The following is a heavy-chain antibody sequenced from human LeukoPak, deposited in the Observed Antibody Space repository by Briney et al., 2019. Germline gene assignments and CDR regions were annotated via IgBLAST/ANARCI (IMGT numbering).Heavy chain of an antibody. D-gene: IGHD2-2*01. V-gene: IGHV3-21*01. J-gene: IGHJ5*01. Sequence: GGSLRLSCATSGFTFSLYNMNWVRQAPGKGLEWVSFISTSSVYKDYADSVKGRFTISRDNAKNPLYLQMNSLRAEDTAVYYCARPGSTSWFDSWGQGTLVTVSS. CDR2: ISTSSVYK. CDR1: GFTFSLYN. CDR3: ARPGSTSWFDS.